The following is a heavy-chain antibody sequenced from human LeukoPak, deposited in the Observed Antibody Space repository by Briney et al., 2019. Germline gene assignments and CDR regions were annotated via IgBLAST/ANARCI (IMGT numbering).Heavy chain of an antibody. D-gene: IGHD4-23*01. V-gene: IGHV1-18*01. CDR1: GYTFTSYG. CDR2: ISAYNGNT. CDR3: ARERYGGNSRVRFFDY. J-gene: IGHJ4*02. Sequence: ASVKVSCKASGYTFTSYGISWVRQAPGQGLEWMGWISAYNGNTNYAQKLQGRATMTTDTSTSTAYMELRSLRSDDTAVYYCARERYGGNSRVRFFDYWGQGTLVTVSS.